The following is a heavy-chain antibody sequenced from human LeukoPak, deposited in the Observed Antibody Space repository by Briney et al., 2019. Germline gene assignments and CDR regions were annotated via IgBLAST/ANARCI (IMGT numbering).Heavy chain of an antibody. J-gene: IGHJ4*02. Sequence: ASVKVSCKVSGYTLTELSMHWVRQAPGKGLEWMGGFDPEDGETIYAQKFQGRVTMTEDTSTDTAYMELSSLRSEDTAVYYCATVLHYTSYYRDWGQGTLVTVSS. CDR1: GYTLTELS. D-gene: IGHD2-2*01. CDR2: FDPEDGET. V-gene: IGHV1-24*01. CDR3: ATVLHYTSYYRD.